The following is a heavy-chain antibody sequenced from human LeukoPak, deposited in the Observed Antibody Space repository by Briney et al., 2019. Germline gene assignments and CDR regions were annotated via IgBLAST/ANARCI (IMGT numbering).Heavy chain of an antibody. J-gene: IGHJ3*02. Sequence: GGSLRLSCAASGFTFSSYGMSWVRQAPGKGLEWVSAISGSGGSTYYADSVKGRFTISRDNAKNSLYLQMNSLRAEDTALYHCAREAQWFGSLDAFDIWGQGTMVTVSS. D-gene: IGHD3-10*01. CDR2: ISGSGGST. CDR1: GFTFSSYG. CDR3: AREAQWFGSLDAFDI. V-gene: IGHV3-23*01.